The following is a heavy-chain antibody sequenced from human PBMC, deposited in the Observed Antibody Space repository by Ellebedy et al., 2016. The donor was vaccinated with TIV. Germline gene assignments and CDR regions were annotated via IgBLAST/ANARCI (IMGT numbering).Heavy chain of an antibody. CDR1: GGSITGFF. J-gene: IGHJ4*02. V-gene: IGHV4-59*12. D-gene: IGHD1-14*01. Sequence: MPSETLSLTCTVSGGSITGFFCSWIRQAPGRGLEWLGYVFYTGNTYYNPSLRSRVAISVDTSKNQFSLSLTSVTAADTAVYYCAKARDRSLDQWGQGTLVTVSS. CDR2: VFYTGNT. CDR3: AKARDRSLDQ.